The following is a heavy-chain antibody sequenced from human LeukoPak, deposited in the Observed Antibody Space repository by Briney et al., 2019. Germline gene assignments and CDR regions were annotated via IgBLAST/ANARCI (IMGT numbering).Heavy chain of an antibody. CDR3: AGGLYDSSGYYQYYFEY. Sequence: GGSLRLSCVASGIAFSSSGMHWVRQAPGKGLEWVSFIWADGSKKYYAGSVKGRFTASRDNSKNTVYLQMDSLRAEDTAVYYCAGGLYDSSGYYQYYFEYWGQGTLVTVSS. D-gene: IGHD3-22*01. V-gene: IGHV3-33*01. CDR2: IWADGSKK. J-gene: IGHJ4*02. CDR1: GIAFSSSG.